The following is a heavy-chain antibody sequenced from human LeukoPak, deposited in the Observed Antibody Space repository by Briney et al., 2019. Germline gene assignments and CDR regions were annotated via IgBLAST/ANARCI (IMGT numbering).Heavy chain of an antibody. D-gene: IGHD5-18*01. CDR3: ARDAVDTANAV. J-gene: IGHJ6*02. V-gene: IGHV3-74*01. CDR1: GFTFTTYW. CDR2: INSDGSIT. Sequence: GGSLRLSCAASGFTFTTYWMHWVRQAPGRGLVWVSHINSDGSITSYADSVRGRFTISRDNAKNTLYLQMNSLRAEDTAVYYCARDAVDTANAVWGQGTTVTVSS.